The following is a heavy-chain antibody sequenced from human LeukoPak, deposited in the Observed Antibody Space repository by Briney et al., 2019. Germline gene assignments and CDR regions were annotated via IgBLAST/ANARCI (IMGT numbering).Heavy chain of an antibody. Sequence: ASVKFSCKASGGTFSSYAISWVRQAPGQGLGWMGGIIPIFGTANYAQKFQGRVTITADESTSTAYMELSSLRSEDTAVYYCARGNSSSWYSHFDYWAREPWSPSPQ. D-gene: IGHD6-13*01. CDR1: GGTFSSYA. V-gene: IGHV1-69*13. CDR3: ARGNSSSWYSHFDY. J-gene: IGHJ4*02. CDR2: IIPIFGTA.